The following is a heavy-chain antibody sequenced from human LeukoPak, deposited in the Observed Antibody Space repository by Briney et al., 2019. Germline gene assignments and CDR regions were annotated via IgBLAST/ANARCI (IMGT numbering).Heavy chain of an antibody. CDR3: ARDARYCSSTSCPLDV. D-gene: IGHD2-2*01. CDR2: IYTSGST. J-gene: IGHJ6*04. CDR1: GGSISSYY. Sequence: SETLSLTCTVSGGSISSYYWSWIRQPAGKGLEWIGRIYTSGSTNYNPSLKSRVTMSVDTSKNQFSLKLSSVTAADTAVYYCARDARYCSSTSCPLDVRGKGTTVTVSS. V-gene: IGHV4-4*07.